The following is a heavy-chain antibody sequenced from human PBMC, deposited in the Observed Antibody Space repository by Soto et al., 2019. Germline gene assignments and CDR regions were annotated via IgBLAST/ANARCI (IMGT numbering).Heavy chain of an antibody. CDR2: IIPIFGTA. J-gene: IGHJ4*02. CDR1: GGTFSSYA. Sequence: QVQLVQSGAEVKKPGSSVKVSCKASGGTFSSYAISWVRQAPGQGLEWMGGIIPIFGTANYAQKFQGRVTMTADESTSTAYREMSSLRSEDTAVYYCARGVYYYDSSGYYRGRYFDYWGQGTLVTVSS. CDR3: ARGVYYYDSSGYYRGRYFDY. D-gene: IGHD3-22*01. V-gene: IGHV1-69*12.